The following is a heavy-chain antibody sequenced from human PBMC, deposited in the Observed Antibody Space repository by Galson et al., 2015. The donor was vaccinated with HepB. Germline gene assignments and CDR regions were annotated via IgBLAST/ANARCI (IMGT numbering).Heavy chain of an antibody. CDR3: ARGPRNWGHVKYFDC. CDR1: GFTFSSYD. CDR2: ITTAGDT. Sequence: SLRLSCASSGFTFSSYDMHWVRQGTGKGLEWVSGITTAGDTFYPGSVKGRFTISRENAKNSLYLHMKGLTAGDTAVYYCARGPRNWGHVKYFDCRGQGTLVTVSS. J-gene: IGHJ4*02. D-gene: IGHD7-27*01. V-gene: IGHV3-13*01.